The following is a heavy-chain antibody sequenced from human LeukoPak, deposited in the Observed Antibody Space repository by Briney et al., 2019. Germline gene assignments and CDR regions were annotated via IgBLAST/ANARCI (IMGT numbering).Heavy chain of an antibody. D-gene: IGHD3-10*01. CDR3: ARVNGEYYGSGSYDY. CDR2: IYYSGST. CDR1: GGSINSYY. Sequence: PSETLSLTCTVSGGSINSYYWSWIRQPPGKGLEWIGYIYYSGSTNYNPSLKSRVTISVDTSKNQFSLKLSSVTAADTAVYYCARVNGEYYGSGSYDYWGQGTLVTVSS. J-gene: IGHJ4*02. V-gene: IGHV4-59*01.